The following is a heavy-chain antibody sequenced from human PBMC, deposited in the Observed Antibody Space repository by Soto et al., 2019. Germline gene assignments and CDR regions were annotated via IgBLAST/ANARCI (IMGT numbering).Heavy chain of an antibody. J-gene: IGHJ4*02. CDR1: EYSITSGYY. CDR2: IFHSGIA. Sequence: PSGTLSLTCAVSEYSITSGYYWGWIRQPPGKGLEWLGSIFHSGIAFYNPPLKSRVTISVDTSKNQFSLKLTSVTAADTAVYYCARARLFSDYWGQGTLVTVSS. V-gene: IGHV4-38-2*01. CDR3: ARARLFSDY. D-gene: IGHD6-19*01.